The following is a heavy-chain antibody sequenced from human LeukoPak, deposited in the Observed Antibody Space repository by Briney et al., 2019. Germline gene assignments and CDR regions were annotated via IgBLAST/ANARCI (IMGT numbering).Heavy chain of an antibody. CDR2: IKGDGSET. Sequence: PGGSLRLSCAASGFTFGTSWMDWVRQAPGKGLERVANIKGDGSETNYGDSAKGRFTISRDNPKNSLYLQMDSLRVEDTAIYYCAKSLDYWGQGTLVTVSS. CDR3: AKSLDY. CDR1: GFTFGTSW. J-gene: IGHJ4*02. V-gene: IGHV3-7*01.